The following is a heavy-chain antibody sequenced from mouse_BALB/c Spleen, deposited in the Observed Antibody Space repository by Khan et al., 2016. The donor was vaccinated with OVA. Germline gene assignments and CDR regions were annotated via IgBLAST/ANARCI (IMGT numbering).Heavy chain of an antibody. CDR1: GYTFTSYT. J-gene: IGHJ2*01. CDR2: INPRSGYT. CDR3: ARRRGGYYFDY. Sequence: QVQLKQSGAELARPGALVKMSCKASGYTFTSYTMHWVKQRPGQGLEWIGYINPRSGYTDYNQKFKDKTTLNTDISSSTAYMQLSSLTAEDSAVYYCARRRGGYYFDYWGQGTTLTVSS. V-gene: IGHV1-4*02.